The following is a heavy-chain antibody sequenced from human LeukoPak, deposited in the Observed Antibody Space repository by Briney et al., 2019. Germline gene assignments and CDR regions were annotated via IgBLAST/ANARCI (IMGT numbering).Heavy chain of an antibody. J-gene: IGHJ5*02. CDR2: INPNSGGT. D-gene: IGHD1-26*01. CDR3: ARAPASTVGSTTGYFDP. Sequence: ASVKVSFKASGYTFTGYYLHWVRQAPGQGLEWMGWINPNSGGTIYAQKFQGRVAMARDTSITSANMELPGLRSYDPAGYFCARAPASTVGSTTGYFDPWGQGTLVTVSS. V-gene: IGHV1-2*02. CDR1: GYTFTGYY.